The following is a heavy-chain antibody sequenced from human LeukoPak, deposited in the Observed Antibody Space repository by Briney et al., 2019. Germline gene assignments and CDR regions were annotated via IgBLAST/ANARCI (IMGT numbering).Heavy chain of an antibody. D-gene: IGHD3-10*01. CDR3: AKDPRMVRGVIFDY. CDR1: GFTFSSYA. CDR2: INGNDGRT. Sequence: GGSPRLSCAASGFTFSSYAMSWVRQAPGGGLEWGSAINGNDGRTYYADSVKGRFTVSRDNFKNTVYLQMDSLRAEDTAVYFYAKDPRMVRGVIFDYWGQGARVTVSS. V-gene: IGHV3-23*01. J-gene: IGHJ4*02.